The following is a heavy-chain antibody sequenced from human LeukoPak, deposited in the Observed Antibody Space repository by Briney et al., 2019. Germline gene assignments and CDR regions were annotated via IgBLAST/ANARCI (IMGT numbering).Heavy chain of an antibody. CDR3: ARDDKDILTGG. V-gene: IGHV3-21*01. CDR1: GFSFSSYS. CDR2: ISSSSSYI. D-gene: IGHD3-9*01. Sequence: MPGGSLRLSCAASGFSFSSYSMNWVRQAPGKGLEWVSSISSSSSYIYYADSVKGRFTISRDNAKNSLYLQMNSLRAEDTPVYYCARDDKDILTGGWGQGTLVTVSS. J-gene: IGHJ4*02.